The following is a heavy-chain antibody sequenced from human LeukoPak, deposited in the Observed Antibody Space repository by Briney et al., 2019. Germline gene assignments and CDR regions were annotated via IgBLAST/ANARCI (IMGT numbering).Heavy chain of an antibody. CDR1: GYTFTSYD. J-gene: IGHJ4*02. Sequence: ASVEVSCKASGYTFTSYDINWVRQATGQGLEWMGWINHNRGNTGYAQKVQGRVTMTRHTSISTAYMELSSLRSEDTAVYYCARGSGGASEFDYWGQGTLVTVSS. CDR2: INHNRGNT. CDR3: ARGSGGASEFDY. D-gene: IGHD4/OR15-4a*01. V-gene: IGHV1-8*01.